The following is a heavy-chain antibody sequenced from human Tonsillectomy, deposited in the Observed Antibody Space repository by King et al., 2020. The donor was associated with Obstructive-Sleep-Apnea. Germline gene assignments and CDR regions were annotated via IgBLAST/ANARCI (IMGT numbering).Heavy chain of an antibody. CDR1: GFTFDDYA. J-gene: IGHJ4*02. CDR3: AKGSHAYSSGWYLPDY. Sequence: QLVQSGGGLVQPGRSLRLSCAASGFTFDDYAMHWVRQAPGKGLEWVSGISCNSGSIAYADSVKGRFTISRDKAKNSLYLQMNSLRAEDTALYYCAKGSHAYSSGWYLPDYWGQGTLVTVSS. D-gene: IGHD6-19*01. CDR2: ISCNSGSI. V-gene: IGHV3-9*01.